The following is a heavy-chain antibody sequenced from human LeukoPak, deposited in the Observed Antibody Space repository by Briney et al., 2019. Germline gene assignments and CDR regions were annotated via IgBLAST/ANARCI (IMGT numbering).Heavy chain of an antibody. CDR3: ASSPPRGGRP. CDR2: ISTSGTTM. V-gene: IGHV3-48*01. Sequence: GGPLRLSCTASGFTFRTYSMNWVRQAPGEGPEWVSSISTSGTTMYYADSVKGRFTISRDNANNSLYLQMNSLRAEDTAVYYCASSPPRGGRPWGQGTLVSVAS. CDR1: GFTFRTYS. D-gene: IGHD3-16*01. J-gene: IGHJ5*02.